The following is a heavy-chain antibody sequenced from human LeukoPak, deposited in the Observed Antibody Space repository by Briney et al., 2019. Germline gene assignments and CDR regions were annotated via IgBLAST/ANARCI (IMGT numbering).Heavy chain of an antibody. CDR1: GGSFSGYY. CDR2: INHSGST. CDR3: ASPEGNYYPSLGV. Sequence: SETLSLTCAVYGGSFSGYYWSWIRQPPGKGLEWIGEINHSGSTNYNPSLKSRVTISVDTSENQFSLKLSSVTAADTAVYYCASPEGNYYPSLGVWGQGTTVTVSS. J-gene: IGHJ6*02. V-gene: IGHV4-34*01. D-gene: IGHD1-26*01.